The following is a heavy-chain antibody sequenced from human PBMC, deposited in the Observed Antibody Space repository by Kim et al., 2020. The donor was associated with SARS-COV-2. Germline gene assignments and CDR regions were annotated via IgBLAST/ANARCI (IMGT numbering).Heavy chain of an antibody. CDR2: ISSSGETT. CDR3: ARSPKRGTAGSYGLAV. V-gene: IGHV3-11*01. Sequence: GGSLRLSCAASGFNFSDYSMNWIRQAPGKGLEWVSYISSSGETTNYADSVQGRFNISRDNAENSMYLQVKSLRVEDTAVYYCARSPKRGTAGSYGLAVWG. CDR1: GFNFSDYS. J-gene: IGHJ6*01. D-gene: IGHD7-27*01.